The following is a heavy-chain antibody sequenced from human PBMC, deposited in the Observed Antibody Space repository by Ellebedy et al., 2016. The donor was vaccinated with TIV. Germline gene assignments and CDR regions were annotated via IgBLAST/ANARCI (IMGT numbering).Heavy chain of an antibody. CDR1: RDTFISHY. Sequence: ASVKVSCXAVRDTFISHYMVWVRQAPGQGLEWMGMLNTAGGTLYAQNFQGRVALTWDTSTSTVYMELHSLTSDDTAVYYCARRGAEYDYFGVDVWGQGTNVTVSS. J-gene: IGHJ6*02. CDR3: ARRGAEYDYFGVDV. CDR2: LNTAGGT. D-gene: IGHD5-12*01. V-gene: IGHV1-46*01.